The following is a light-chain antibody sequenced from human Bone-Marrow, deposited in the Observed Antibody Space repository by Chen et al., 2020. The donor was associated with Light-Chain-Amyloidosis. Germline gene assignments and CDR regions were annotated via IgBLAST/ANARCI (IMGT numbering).Light chain of an antibody. V-gene: IGLV6-57*01. J-gene: IGLJ3*02. CDR2: EDD. CDR3: QSYQGSSQGV. CDR1: SGSIATNY. Sequence: NFMLTQPHSVSESPGKTVIISCTRSSGSIATNYVQWYQQRPGSSPTTVIYEDDQRPSGVPDRFSGAIDRSSNAASLTISGLKTEEEADYDCQSYQGSSQGVFGGGTKLTVL.